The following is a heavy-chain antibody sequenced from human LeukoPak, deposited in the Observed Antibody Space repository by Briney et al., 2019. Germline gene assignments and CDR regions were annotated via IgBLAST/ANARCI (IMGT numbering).Heavy chain of an antibody. CDR2: ISAYNGNT. D-gene: IGHD3-22*01. CDR1: GYTFTSYG. Sequence: ASVKVSCKASGYTFTSYGISWVRQAPGQGLEWMGWISAYNGNTNYAQKLQGRVTMTTDTSTSTAYMELRSLRSDDTAVYYCARDPHYYDSSGYYPGGNWFDPWGQGTLVTVSS. V-gene: IGHV1-18*01. CDR3: ARDPHYYDSSGYYPGGNWFDP. J-gene: IGHJ5*02.